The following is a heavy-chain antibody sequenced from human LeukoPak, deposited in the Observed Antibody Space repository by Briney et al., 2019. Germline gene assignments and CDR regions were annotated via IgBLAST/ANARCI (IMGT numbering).Heavy chain of an antibody. D-gene: IGHD3-10*01. CDR3: ARKSDSLLVREGDC. Sequence: GVSLRLFCAASGFTVKRNYMIWVRQAPGKGLECVSVIYSRGTTWYADSVKGRFTISRDTNTLYLQMNSLRAEDTAVYYCARKSDSLLVREGDCWGQGTLVTVSS. V-gene: IGHV3-66*01. CDR1: GFTVKRNY. CDR2: IYSRGTT. J-gene: IGHJ4*02.